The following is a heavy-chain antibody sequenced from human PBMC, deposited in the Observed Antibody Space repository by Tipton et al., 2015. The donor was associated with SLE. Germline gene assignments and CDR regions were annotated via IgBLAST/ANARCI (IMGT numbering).Heavy chain of an antibody. CDR2: INQSGKT. J-gene: IGHJ5*01. D-gene: IGHD6-6*01. V-gene: IGHV4-34*01. CDR3: VRGVGRSSGGWLDS. CDR1: GGSLSGYY. Sequence: TLSLTCAVYGGSLSGYYWTWIRQPPGKGLEWIGEINQSGKTTYFPSLKSRLTISLDTSKNQFSLKLSSLTAADTALYFCVRGVGRSSGGWLDSWGQASLVSVS.